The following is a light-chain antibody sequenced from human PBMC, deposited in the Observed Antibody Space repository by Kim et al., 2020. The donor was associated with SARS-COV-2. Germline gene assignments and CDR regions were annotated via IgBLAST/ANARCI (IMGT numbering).Light chain of an antibody. CDR3: QQFYTTPT. J-gene: IGKJ1*01. V-gene: IGKV4-1*01. CDR2: WAS. Sequence: RATINCKSSQSILYSPNNKYALIWYQQKPGQPPKLLIYWASTRECGVPDRFSGSGSGTDFTLTISSLQAEDVAVYYCQQFYTTPTFGQGTKVDIK. CDR1: QSILYSPNNKYA.